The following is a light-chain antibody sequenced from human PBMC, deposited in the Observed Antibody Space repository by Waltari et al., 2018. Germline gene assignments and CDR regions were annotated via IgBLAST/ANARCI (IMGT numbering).Light chain of an antibody. V-gene: IGKV3-20*01. Sequence: EIVLKQSPGTLSLSPGERDTLSCRASQSVARALAWYQQNPGQPPRLLIYNTYTRATGVPDRFSGGGSGTDFSLTISRLEPEDFAVYYCQNYVRLPATFGQGTKVEIK. J-gene: IGKJ1*01. CDR1: QSVARA. CDR2: NTY. CDR3: QNYVRLPAT.